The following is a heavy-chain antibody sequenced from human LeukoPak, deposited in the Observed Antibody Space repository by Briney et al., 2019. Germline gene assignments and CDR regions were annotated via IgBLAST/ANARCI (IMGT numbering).Heavy chain of an antibody. J-gene: IGHJ6*03. CDR3: ARLKVYYYYYMDV. V-gene: IGHV4-39*01. CDR1: GVSISSSSYY. Sequence: SETLSLPCTVPGVSISSSSYYWAWIRQPPGKGLEWIGCIYYTGSTYYNPSLKSRVTISVDTSKNQFSLKLSSVTAADTAVYYCARLKVYYYYYMDVWGKGTTVTISS. CDR2: IYYTGST.